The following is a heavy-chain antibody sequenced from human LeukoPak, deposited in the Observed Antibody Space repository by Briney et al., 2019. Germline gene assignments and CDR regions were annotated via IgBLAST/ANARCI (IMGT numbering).Heavy chain of an antibody. CDR1: GFTLSSYA. J-gene: IGHJ4*02. V-gene: IGHV3-23*01. D-gene: IGHD1-26*01. CDR2: VDGGGGGT. Sequence: PGGSLRLSCAASGFTLSSYAMTWVRQAPGRGLEWVSSVDGGGGGTYYADSVKGRFTISRDNSKNTLYLQMNSLRAEDTAVYYCARRSSGTYGLDYWGQGTLVTVSS. CDR3: ARRSSGTYGLDY.